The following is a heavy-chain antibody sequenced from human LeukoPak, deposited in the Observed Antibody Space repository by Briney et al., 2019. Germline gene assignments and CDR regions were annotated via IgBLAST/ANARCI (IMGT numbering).Heavy chain of an antibody. CDR2: IYYSGST. V-gene: IGHV4-30-4*08. CDR3: AKSGVDFWSGYYPDY. Sequence: SETLSLTCTVSGGSISSGDYYWRWLRQPPGTGLEWIGYIYYSGSTYYNPSLKSRVTISVDTSKNQFSLKLSSVTAADTAVYYCAKSGVDFWSGYYPDYWGQGTLVTVSS. J-gene: IGHJ4*02. CDR1: GGSISSGDYY. D-gene: IGHD3-3*01.